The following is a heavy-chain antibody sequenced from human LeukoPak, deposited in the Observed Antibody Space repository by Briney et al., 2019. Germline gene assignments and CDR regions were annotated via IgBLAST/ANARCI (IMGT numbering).Heavy chain of an antibody. J-gene: IGHJ5*02. Sequence: SETLSLTCAVYGGSFSGYYRSWIRQPPGKGLEWIGEINHSGSTNYNPSLKSRVTISVDTSKNQFSLKLSSVTAADTAVYYCARRSTVVGMGWFDPWGQGTLVIVSS. D-gene: IGHD2-21*01. CDR2: INHSGST. V-gene: IGHV4-34*01. CDR1: GGSFSGYY. CDR3: ARRSTVVGMGWFDP.